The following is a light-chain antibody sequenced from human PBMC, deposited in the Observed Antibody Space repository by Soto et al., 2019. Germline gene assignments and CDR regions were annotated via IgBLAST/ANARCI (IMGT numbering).Light chain of an antibody. CDR3: QQYDDWPVI. Sequence: EVVITQSPATVSVSLGEKGSFSCRASQSIRSNLAWYQHKPGQAPRLLISDASAGATGIPARYSGSGSGTEFTLTINILQSEDLAVYFCQQYDDWPVIFGGGTKVDI. CDR2: DAS. J-gene: IGKJ4*01. V-gene: IGKV3D-15*01. CDR1: QSIRSN.